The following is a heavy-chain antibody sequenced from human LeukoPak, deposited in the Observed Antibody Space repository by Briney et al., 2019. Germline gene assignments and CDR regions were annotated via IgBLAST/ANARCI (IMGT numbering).Heavy chain of an antibody. J-gene: IGHJ4*02. D-gene: IGHD2-8*02. CDR2: ISSSSSYI. CDR1: GFTFSSYS. V-gene: IGHV3-21*01. CDR3: ARVYWSHPAKYYFDY. Sequence: GGSLRFSCAASGFTFSSYSMTWVRQAPGKGLEWVSSISSSSSYIYYADSVKGRFTISRDNAKNSLYLQMNSLRAEDTAVYYCARVYWSHPAKYYFDYWGQGTLVTVSS.